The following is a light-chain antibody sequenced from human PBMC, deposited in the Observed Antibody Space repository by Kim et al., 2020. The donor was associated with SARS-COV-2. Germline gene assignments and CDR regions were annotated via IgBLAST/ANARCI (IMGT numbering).Light chain of an antibody. Sequence: LPPGERPTHSCTTSQSGISYLAWYQQKPDQAPSLLIYDASSRASRTPARFSCSASVTDFTITNSRLEPEDVAVYYCQQRSNSTRTFGEGTKVDIK. CDR1: QSGISY. CDR3: QQRSNSTRT. CDR2: DAS. V-gene: IGKV3-11*01. J-gene: IGKJ4*01.